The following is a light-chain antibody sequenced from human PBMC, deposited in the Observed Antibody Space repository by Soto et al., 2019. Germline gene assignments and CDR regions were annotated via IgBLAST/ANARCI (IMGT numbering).Light chain of an antibody. CDR3: RSYSSSTTYV. V-gene: IGLV2-14*01. Sequence: QPALTRAASVYASPVPSIGISCTRTSSDVGGYNYLSLYQQHPGKAPKLMIYDVSNRPSGVSNCLSGTKSCNPASLTIPDLHVEEKADYYFRSYSSSTTYVFGAGTKVPVL. J-gene: IGLJ1*01. CDR2: DVS. CDR1: SSDVGGYNY.